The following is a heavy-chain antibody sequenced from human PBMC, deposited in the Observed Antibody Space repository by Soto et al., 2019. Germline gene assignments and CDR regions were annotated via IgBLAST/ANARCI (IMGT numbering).Heavy chain of an antibody. CDR2: ISSSSSTI. CDR3: ARDSVVVRPPVPDRVDANDAFDI. D-gene: IGHD2-15*01. J-gene: IGHJ3*02. CDR1: GFTFSSYS. V-gene: IGHV3-48*01. Sequence: GGSLRLSCAASGFTFSSYSMNWVRQAPGKGLEWVSYISSSSSTIYYADSVKGRFTISRDNAKNSLYLQMNSLRAEDTVVYYCARDSVVVRPPVPDRVDANDAFDIWGQGTMVTVSS.